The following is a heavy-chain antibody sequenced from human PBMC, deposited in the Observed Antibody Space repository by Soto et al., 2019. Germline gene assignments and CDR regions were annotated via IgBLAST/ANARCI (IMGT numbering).Heavy chain of an antibody. J-gene: IGHJ3*02. V-gene: IGHV3-21*01. CDR2: ISSSSSYI. D-gene: IGHD6-6*01. CDR3: AFDSSSSGRGEDI. CDR1: GFTFSSYS. Sequence: GGSLRLSCAASGFTFSSYSMNWVRQAPGKGLEWVSSISSSSSYIYYADSVKGRFTISRDNAKNSLYLQMNSLRAEDTAVYYCAFDSSSSGRGEDIWGQGTMVTVSS.